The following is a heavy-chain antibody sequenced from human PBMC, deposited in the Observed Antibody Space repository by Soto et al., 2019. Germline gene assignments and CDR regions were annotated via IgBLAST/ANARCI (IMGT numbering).Heavy chain of an antibody. CDR2: MFYFGST. CDR3: ARASNKRGYSYGPDY. D-gene: IGHD5-18*01. V-gene: IGHV4-39*07. CDR1: GGSFSSSSHY. J-gene: IGHJ4*02. Sequence: SETLSLTCTVFGGSFSSSSHYWCWIRHPPGKGLEWLGTMFYFGSTYYNTSLESRVTISVDTSKNQFSLKLSSVTAADTAVYYCARASNKRGYSYGPDYWGQGTLVTVS.